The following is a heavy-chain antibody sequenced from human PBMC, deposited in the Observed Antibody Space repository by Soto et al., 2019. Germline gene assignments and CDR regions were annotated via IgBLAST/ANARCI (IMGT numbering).Heavy chain of an antibody. CDR2: ISYDGSRK. CDR1: GFIFSNYG. CDR3: AKDIHPGRDTYHYGADY. D-gene: IGHD5-12*01. V-gene: IGHV3-30*18. J-gene: IGHJ4*02. Sequence: QVQLVESGGGVVQPGTSLTLSCSASGFIFSNYGMHWVRQAPGKGLEWVSIISYDGSRKHYIDSVKGRFTISRDNSKNKLDLQMNSLRAEDTAVYYCAKDIHPGRDTYHYGADYWGQGTLVAVSS.